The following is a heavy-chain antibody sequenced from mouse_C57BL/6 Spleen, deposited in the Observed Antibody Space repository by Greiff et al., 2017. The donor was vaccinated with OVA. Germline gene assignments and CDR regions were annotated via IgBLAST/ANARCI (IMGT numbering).Heavy chain of an antibody. V-gene: IGHV5-4*01. CDR3: ARDGDYGNYYFDY. J-gene: IGHJ2*01. Sequence: EVKVVESGGGLVKPGGSLKLSCAASGFTFSSYAMSWVRQTPEKRLEWVATISDGGSYTYYPDNVKGRFTISRDNAKNNLYLQMSHLKSEDTAMYYCARDGDYGNYYFDYWGQGTTLTVSS. D-gene: IGHD2-1*01. CDR1: GFTFSSYA. CDR2: ISDGGSYT.